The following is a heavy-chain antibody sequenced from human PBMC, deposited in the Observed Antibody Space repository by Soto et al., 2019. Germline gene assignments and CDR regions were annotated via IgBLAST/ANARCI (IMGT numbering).Heavy chain of an antibody. CDR2: INHSGST. D-gene: IGHD5-12*01. J-gene: IGHJ4*02. Sequence: SETLSLTCAVYGGSFSGYYWTWIRQPPGTGLEWIGEINHSGSTNYNPSLKSRVTISVDTSKNQFSLKLTSVTAADTAVYYCAAGYSGYDDCWGQGTLVTVSS. CDR3: AAGYSGYDDC. V-gene: IGHV4-34*01. CDR1: GGSFSGYY.